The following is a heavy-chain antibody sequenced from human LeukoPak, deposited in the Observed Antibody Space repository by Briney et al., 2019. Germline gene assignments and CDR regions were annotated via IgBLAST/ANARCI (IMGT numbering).Heavy chain of an antibody. V-gene: IGHV3-30-3*01. D-gene: IGHD6-13*01. CDR3: ARALPLGYSSSWYYFDY. CDR2: ISYDGSNK. J-gene: IGHJ4*02. Sequence: PGGSLRLSCAASGFTFSSYAMHWVRQAPGKGLEWVAVISYDGSNKYYADSAKGRFTISRDNSKNTLYLQMNSLRAEDTAVYYCARALPLGYSSSWYYFDYWGQGTLVTVSS. CDR1: GFTFSSYA.